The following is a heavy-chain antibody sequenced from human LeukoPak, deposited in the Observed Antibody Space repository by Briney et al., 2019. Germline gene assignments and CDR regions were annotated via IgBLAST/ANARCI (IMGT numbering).Heavy chain of an antibody. J-gene: IGHJ5*02. D-gene: IGHD3-22*01. V-gene: IGHV1-69*13. Sequence: SVKVSCKASGGTFSSYAISWVRQAPGQGLEWMGGIIPIFGTANYAQKFQGRVTITADESTSTAYMELSSLRSEDTAVYYCARDRDSSGYYYENNWFDPWGQGTLVTVSS. CDR1: GGTFSSYA. CDR3: ARDRDSSGYYYENNWFDP. CDR2: IIPIFGTA.